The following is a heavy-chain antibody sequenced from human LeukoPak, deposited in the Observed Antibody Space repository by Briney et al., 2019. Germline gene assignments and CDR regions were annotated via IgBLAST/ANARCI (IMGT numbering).Heavy chain of an antibody. CDR1: DYSISSGYY. Sequence: PSETLSLTCGVSDYSISSGYYWAWLRQPPGKGLEWIGAIYHSGTTKYTPSLKSRVTISVDTSKNQFSLKLTSVTAADTVVYYCARATARVHLYGDTFDYWGQGTLVAVSS. V-gene: IGHV4-38-2*01. J-gene: IGHJ4*02. CDR3: ARATARVHLYGDTFDY. D-gene: IGHD5-24*01. CDR2: IYHSGTT.